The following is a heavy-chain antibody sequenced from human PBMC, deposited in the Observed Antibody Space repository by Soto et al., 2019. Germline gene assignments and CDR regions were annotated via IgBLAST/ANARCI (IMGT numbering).Heavy chain of an antibody. CDR2: ISSSGSTI. J-gene: IGHJ3*02. Sequence: GGSLRLSCAASGFTFSSYEMNWVRQAPGKGLEWVSYISSSGSTIYYADSVKGRFTISRDNAKNSLYLQMNSLRAEDTAVYYCARGAFRVGAFDIWGQGTMVTVSS. V-gene: IGHV3-48*03. D-gene: IGHD3-16*01. CDR1: GFTFSSYE. CDR3: ARGAFRVGAFDI.